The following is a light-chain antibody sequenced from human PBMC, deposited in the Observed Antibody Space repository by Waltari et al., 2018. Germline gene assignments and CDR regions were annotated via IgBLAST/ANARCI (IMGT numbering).Light chain of an antibody. CDR1: ILATKY. J-gene: IGLJ3*02. Sequence: SYELTQPDSVSVSPGRTARIPCSGDILATKYAHWFQQKPGQAPVMIIYKDTERRPGVPGRISGSGSGTTVTLTISGARIDDEADYYCYSAADNIWVFGGGTKLTVL. CDR2: KDT. CDR3: YSAADNIWV. V-gene: IGLV3-27*01.